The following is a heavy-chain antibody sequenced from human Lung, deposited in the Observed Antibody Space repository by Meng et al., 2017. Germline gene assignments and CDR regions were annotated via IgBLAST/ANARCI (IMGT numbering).Heavy chain of an antibody. J-gene: IGHJ4*02. CDR1: GGSFSTHT. Sequence: QVQLVQSGAEVKKPGSSVKVACKTSGGSFSTHTFSWVRQAPGQGLEWMGGLIAVVDKTKAAPRFQDRVTFTAEESTSTAYMELSSLTFDDTAVYFCARGRRNEPLFDYWGQGTLVTVSS. D-gene: IGHD1-14*01. CDR3: ARGRRNEPLFDY. CDR2: LIAVVDKT. V-gene: IGHV1-69*13.